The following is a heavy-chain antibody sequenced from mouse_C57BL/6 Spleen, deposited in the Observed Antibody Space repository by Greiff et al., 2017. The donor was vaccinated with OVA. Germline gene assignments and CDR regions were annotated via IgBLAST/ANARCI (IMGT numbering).Heavy chain of an antibody. V-gene: IGHV1-53*01. D-gene: IGHD1-1*01. CDR1: GYTFTSYW. CDR2: INPSNGGT. CDR3: ARDDYYGSSSWFAY. J-gene: IGHJ3*01. Sequence: QVQLQQPGTELVKPGASVKLSCKASGYTFTSYWMHWVKQRPGQGLEWIGNINPSNGGTNYNEKFKSKATLTVDKSSSPAYMQLSSLTSEDSSVYYCARDDYYGSSSWFAYWGQGTLVTVSA.